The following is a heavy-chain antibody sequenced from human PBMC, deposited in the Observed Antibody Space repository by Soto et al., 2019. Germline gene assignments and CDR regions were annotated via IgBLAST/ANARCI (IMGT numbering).Heavy chain of an antibody. CDR2: IYPGDSDT. CDR3: ARQSKRYSYGYELSY. J-gene: IGHJ4*02. CDR1: GYSFTSYW. D-gene: IGHD5-18*01. Sequence: PGESLKISCKGSGYSFTSYWIGWVRQMPGKGLEWMGIIYPGDSDTRYSPSFQGQVTISADKSISTAYLQWRSLKASDTAMYYCARQSKRYSYGYELSYWGQGTLVTVSS. V-gene: IGHV5-51*01.